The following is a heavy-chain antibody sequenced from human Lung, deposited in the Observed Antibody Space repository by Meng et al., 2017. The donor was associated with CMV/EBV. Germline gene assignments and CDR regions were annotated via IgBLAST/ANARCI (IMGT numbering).Heavy chain of an antibody. Sequence: QVKLQESGPGLGKPSPPLSLTCTVSGGSISSGGYYWSWIRQHPGKGLEWIGYIHSSGSTYYNPSLRSRLTISVDTSKNQFSLKLSSVTAADTAVYYCARASYGSGSPLGESWFDPWGQGTLVTVSS. CDR3: ARASYGSGSPLGESWFDP. D-gene: IGHD3-10*01. CDR2: IHSSGST. J-gene: IGHJ5*02. CDR1: GGSISSGGYY. V-gene: IGHV4-31*03.